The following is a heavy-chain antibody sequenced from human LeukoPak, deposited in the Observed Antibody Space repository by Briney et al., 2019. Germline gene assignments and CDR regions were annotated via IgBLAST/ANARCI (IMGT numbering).Heavy chain of an antibody. CDR3: ARVSSGSYWYFDY. Sequence: SKTLSLTCTVSGGSISSYYWSWIRQPPGKGLEWIGYIYYSGSTNYNPSLRSRVTISVDTSKKQFSLKVSSVTAADTAVYYCARVSSGSYWYFDYWGQGTLVTVSS. CDR1: GGSISSYY. J-gene: IGHJ4*02. V-gene: IGHV4-59*01. CDR2: IYYSGST. D-gene: IGHD1-26*01.